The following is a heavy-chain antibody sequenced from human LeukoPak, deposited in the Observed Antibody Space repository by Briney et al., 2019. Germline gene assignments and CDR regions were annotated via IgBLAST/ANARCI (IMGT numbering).Heavy chain of an antibody. D-gene: IGHD3-22*01. CDR3: ARGLSYDSSGYYDY. V-gene: IGHV3-74*01. Sequence: PGGSLRLSCVASGFTFNSYWMHWVRQAPGKGLVWVSRINIEGSITSYADSVKGRFTISRDNAKNSLYLQMNSLRAEDTALYHCARGLSYDSSGYYDYWGQGTLVTVSS. CDR2: INIEGSIT. CDR1: GFTFNSYW. J-gene: IGHJ4*02.